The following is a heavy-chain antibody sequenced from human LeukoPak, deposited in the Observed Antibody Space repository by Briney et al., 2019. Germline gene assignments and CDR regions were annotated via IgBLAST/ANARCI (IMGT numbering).Heavy chain of an antibody. V-gene: IGHV3-33*01. CDR1: GFTFSSYG. CDR2: IWYDGSNK. Sequence: GGSLRLSCAASGFTFSSYGMRWVRQAPGKGLGWVAVIWYDGSNKYYADSVKGRFTISRDNSKNTLYLQMNSLRAEDTAVYYCARDRVAAGDYWGQGTLVTVSS. J-gene: IGHJ4*02. CDR3: ARDRVAAGDY. D-gene: IGHD6-13*01.